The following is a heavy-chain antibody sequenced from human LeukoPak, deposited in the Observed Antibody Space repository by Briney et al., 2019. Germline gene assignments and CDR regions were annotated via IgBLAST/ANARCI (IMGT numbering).Heavy chain of an antibody. V-gene: IGHV1-46*01. CDR2: INPSGGST. D-gene: IGHD4-11*01. J-gene: IGHJ4*02. Sequence: ASVKVSCKASGYTFTSYYMHWVRQAPGQGLEWMGIINPSGGSTSYAQKFQGRVTMTRDTSTSTVYMELSSLRSDDTAVYYCTRDRGQYLSSGPYFDYWGQGTLVTVSS. CDR1: GYTFTSYY. CDR3: TRDRGQYLSSGPYFDY.